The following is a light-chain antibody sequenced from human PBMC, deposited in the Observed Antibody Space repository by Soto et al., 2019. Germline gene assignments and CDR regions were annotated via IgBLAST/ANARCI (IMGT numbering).Light chain of an antibody. CDR2: AAS. CDR1: QSISSY. V-gene: IGKV1-39*01. CDR3: QQSYSTPRT. Sequence: DIQMTQSPSSLSASVGDRVTITCRASQSISSYLNWYQQKPGTAPKLLIYAASSLQSGVPSRFSGSGSGTDFTLTISSLQPEDFATYYCQQSYSTPRTFGQGTKVHI. J-gene: IGKJ1*01.